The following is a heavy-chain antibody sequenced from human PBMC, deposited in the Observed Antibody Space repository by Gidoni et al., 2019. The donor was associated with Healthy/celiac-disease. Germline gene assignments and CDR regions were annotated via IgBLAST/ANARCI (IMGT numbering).Heavy chain of an antibody. V-gene: IGHV3-23*01. CDR1: GFTFSSYA. CDR3: AKDRRLRGRELEFDY. CDR2: ISGSGGST. Sequence: EVQLLESGGGLVQPGGSLRLACAASGFTFSSYAMSWVRQAPGKGREWVSAISGSGGSTYYADSVKGRFTISRDNSKNTLYLQMNSLRAEDTAVYYCAKDRRLRGRELEFDYWGQGTLVTVSS. J-gene: IGHJ4*02. D-gene: IGHD1-26*01.